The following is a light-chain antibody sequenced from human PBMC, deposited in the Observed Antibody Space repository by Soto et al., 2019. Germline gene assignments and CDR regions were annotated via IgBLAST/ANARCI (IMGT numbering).Light chain of an antibody. V-gene: IGLV2-11*01. Sequence: QSVLTQPRSVSGSPGQSVTISCTGTSSDFGGYNYVSWYQQHPGKAPKLMIYDVSKRPSGVPDRFSGSKSGNTASLTISGLQAEEEADYYCCSYAGSYTLYVFGTGTKVTVL. J-gene: IGLJ1*01. CDR1: SSDFGGYNY. CDR2: DVS. CDR3: CSYAGSYTLYV.